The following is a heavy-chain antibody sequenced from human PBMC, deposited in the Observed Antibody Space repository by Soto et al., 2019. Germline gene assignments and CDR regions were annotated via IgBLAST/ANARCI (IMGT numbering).Heavy chain of an antibody. CDR1: GLTFSRYA. V-gene: IGHV3-23*01. J-gene: IGHJ4*02. CDR3: AKDHGGGECYFGPNADY. CDR2: IRGSGDST. Sequence: PGGSLRLSCAASGLTFSRYAMSWVRQAQGKGLEWVSVIRGSGDSTYYADSVKGRLRISRDNSPNTLYLQMHSLRAEYTAVYYCAKDHGGGECYFGPNADYWGQRTLVTVFS. D-gene: IGHD2-21*01.